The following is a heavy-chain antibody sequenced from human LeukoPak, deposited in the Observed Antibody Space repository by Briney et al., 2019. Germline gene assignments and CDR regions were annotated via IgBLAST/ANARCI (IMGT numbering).Heavy chain of an antibody. V-gene: IGHV1-18*04. J-gene: IGHJ5*02. CDR2: ISAYNGNT. CDR1: GHSFTNYW. D-gene: IGHD2-2*01. CDR3: ARVPVVELHQTKNWFDP. Sequence: GESLKISCKGSGHSFTNYWISWVRQAPGQGLEWIGWISAYNGNTNYAQKLQGRVTMTTDTSTSTAYMELRSLRSDDTAVYYCARVPVVELHQTKNWFDPWGQGTLVTVSS.